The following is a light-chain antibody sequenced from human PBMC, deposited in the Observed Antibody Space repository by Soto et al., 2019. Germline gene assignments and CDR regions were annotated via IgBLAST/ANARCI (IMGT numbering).Light chain of an antibody. CDR2: GAS. CDR3: QQYGSSRT. CDR1: QSVSSSY. Sequence: EIVLTQSPGTLSLSPGERATLSCRASQSVSSSYLAWYQQKPGQAPRLLIYGASSRATGIPDRFSGSGSGTDFTLTISRLEPEDFAVXXCQQYGSSRTFGQGTKVEIK. J-gene: IGKJ1*01. V-gene: IGKV3-20*01.